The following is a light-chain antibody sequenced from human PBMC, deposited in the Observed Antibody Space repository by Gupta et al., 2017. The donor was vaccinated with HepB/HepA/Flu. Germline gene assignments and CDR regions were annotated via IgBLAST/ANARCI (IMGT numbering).Light chain of an antibody. CDR3: TSYTSHNTRML. V-gene: IGLV2-14*03. J-gene: IGLJ2*01. CDR2: DVS. Sequence: QSALTQPASASGSPGQSITISCTGTSSDVGGYNYVSYDQQHPATATKLMIYDVSNRPSGVSHRFSGSKSATTASLTISGLHAEDEADYYCTSYTSHNTRMLFGGGTKLTVL. CDR1: SSDVGGYNY.